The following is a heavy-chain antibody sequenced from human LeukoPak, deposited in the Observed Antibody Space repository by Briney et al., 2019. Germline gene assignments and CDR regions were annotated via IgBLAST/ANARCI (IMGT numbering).Heavy chain of an antibody. D-gene: IGHD2-21*02. J-gene: IGHJ4*02. CDR1: GGTFSSYA. CDR3: ARTFHSGGDCYPFDY. V-gene: IGHV1-69*05. Sequence: SVKVSCKASGGTFSSYAISWVRQATGQGLEWMGRIIPIFGTANYAQKFQGRVTITTDESTSTAYMELSSLRSEDTAVYYCARTFHSGGDCYPFDYWGQGTLDTVSS. CDR2: IIPIFGTA.